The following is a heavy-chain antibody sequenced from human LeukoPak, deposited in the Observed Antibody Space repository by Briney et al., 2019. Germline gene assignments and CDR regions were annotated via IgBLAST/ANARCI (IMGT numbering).Heavy chain of an antibody. J-gene: IGHJ6*03. CDR2: IYYSGST. V-gene: IGHV4-59*01. Sequence: SETLSLTCTVSGDSISSYYWSWIRQPPGKGLEWLGYIYYSGSTNYHPSLKSRVTISVDTSKNQFSLKLSSVTAADTAVYYCARVPPYCSGGSCYSEYMDVWGKGTTVTVSS. CDR3: ARVPPYCSGGSCYSEYMDV. CDR1: GDSISSYY. D-gene: IGHD2-15*01.